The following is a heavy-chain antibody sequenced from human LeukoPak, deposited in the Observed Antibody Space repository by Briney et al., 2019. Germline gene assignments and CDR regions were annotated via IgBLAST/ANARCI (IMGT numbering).Heavy chain of an antibody. V-gene: IGHV3-21*04. CDR1: GFTFSSYS. CDR2: IGSNSKYI. J-gene: IGHJ4*02. Sequence: GGSLRLSCAASGFTFSSYSLNWVRRAPGKGLEWVSSIGSNSKYIYYADSVKGRFTISRDNSKNTLYLQMNSLRAEDTAVYYCARDLYYDSSGYYSGWGQGTLVTASS. D-gene: IGHD3-22*01. CDR3: ARDLYYDSSGYYSG.